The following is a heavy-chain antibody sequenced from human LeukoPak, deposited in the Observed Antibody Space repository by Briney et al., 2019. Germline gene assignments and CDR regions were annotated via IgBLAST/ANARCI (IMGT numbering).Heavy chain of an antibody. D-gene: IGHD3-22*01. CDR1: GGSISSGDYY. Sequence: PSETLSLTCTVSGGSISSGDYYWSWIRQPPGKGLEWIGYIYYSGSTYYNPSLKSRVTISVDTSKNQFSLKLSSVTAADTAVCYCASWYDSSGYYYGAFDIWGQGTMVTVSS. J-gene: IGHJ3*02. CDR3: ASWYDSSGYYYGAFDI. CDR2: IYYSGST. V-gene: IGHV4-30-4*01.